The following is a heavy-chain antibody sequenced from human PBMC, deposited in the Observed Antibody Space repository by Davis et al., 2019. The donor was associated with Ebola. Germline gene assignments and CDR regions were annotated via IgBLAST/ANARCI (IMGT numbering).Heavy chain of an antibody. Sequence: PSETLSLTCTVSGGSISSGDYYWSWIRQPPGKGLEWIAYIYYSGSTYCNPSLKSRLTISVDTSKNQFSLKLSSVTAADTAVYYCARDGDYNNRRHYFDYWGPGTLVTVSS. CDR1: GGSISSGDYY. V-gene: IGHV4-30-4*01. J-gene: IGHJ4*02. CDR3: ARDGDYNNRRHYFDY. CDR2: IYYSGST. D-gene: IGHD4-11*01.